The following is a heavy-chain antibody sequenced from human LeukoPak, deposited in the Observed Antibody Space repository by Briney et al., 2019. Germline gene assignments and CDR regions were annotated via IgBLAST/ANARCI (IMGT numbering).Heavy chain of an antibody. J-gene: IGHJ4*02. CDR2: VKQDGTEK. V-gene: IGHV3-7*01. CDR3: ARDLGHTGYDLYDY. Sequence: GGSLRLSCEASGFTFRDYWMTWVRQAPGKGLEWVANVKQDGTEKFYVDSVKGRFTISRDNAKNSLYLEMNSLRVEDTAVYYCARDLGHTGYDLYDYWGQGTLVTVSS. D-gene: IGHD5-12*01. CDR1: GFTFRDYW.